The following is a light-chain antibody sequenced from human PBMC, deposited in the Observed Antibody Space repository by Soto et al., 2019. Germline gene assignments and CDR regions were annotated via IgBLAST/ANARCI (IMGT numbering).Light chain of an antibody. J-gene: IGKJ5*01. CDR3: QQRSNRIT. CDR2: DTS. Sequence: EIVMTQSPATLSVSPGERAILSCRASQSVAGSLAWYQQKPGQAPRLLIYDTSTRAAAIPARFSGSGSGTDFTLTVSSLEPEDFALYYCQQRSNRITFGQGTRLEIK. V-gene: IGKV3-11*01. CDR1: QSVAGS.